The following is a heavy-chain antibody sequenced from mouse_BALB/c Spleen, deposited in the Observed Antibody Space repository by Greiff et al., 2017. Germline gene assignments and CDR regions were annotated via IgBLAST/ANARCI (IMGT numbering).Heavy chain of an antibody. Sequence: VQLQQSGPQLVRPGASVKISCKASGYSFTSYWMHWVKQRPGQGLEWIGMIDPSDSETRLNQKFKDKATLTVDKSSSTAYMQLSSPTSEDSAVYYCARSVTTVVRGYYFDYWGQGTTLTVSS. CDR3: ARSVTTVVRGYYFDY. CDR2: IDPSDSET. V-gene: IGHV1S127*01. J-gene: IGHJ2*01. CDR1: GYSFTSYW. D-gene: IGHD1-1*01.